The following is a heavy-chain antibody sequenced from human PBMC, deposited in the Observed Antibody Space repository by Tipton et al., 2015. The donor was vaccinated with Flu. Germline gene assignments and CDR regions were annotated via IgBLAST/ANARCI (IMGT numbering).Heavy chain of an antibody. D-gene: IGHD1-26*01. J-gene: IGHJ4*02. CDR2: IYYSGST. V-gene: IGHV4-59*08. CDR1: GGSISSCY. Sequence: TLSLTCTVSGGSISSCYWSWIRQPPGKGLEWIGYIYYSGSTNYNPSLKSRVTISVDTSKNQFSLKLSSVTAADTAVYYCARHGGSYSTMYYFDYWGQGTLVTVSS. CDR3: ARHGGSYSTMYYFDY.